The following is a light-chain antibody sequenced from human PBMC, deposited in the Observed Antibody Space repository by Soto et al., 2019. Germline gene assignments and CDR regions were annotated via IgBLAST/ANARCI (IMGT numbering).Light chain of an antibody. CDR2: DDG. Sequence: SYEPTQPPSVSVAPGQTARITWGGNNIESKSVHWYQQRPGQAPVLVLYDDGSRPSGIPERLSGSNSGSTATLTISSVEASDEADYFCQVWDISSDQYLFGPGTKVTVL. CDR3: QVWDISSDQYL. V-gene: IGLV3-21*02. CDR1: NIESKS. J-gene: IGLJ1*01.